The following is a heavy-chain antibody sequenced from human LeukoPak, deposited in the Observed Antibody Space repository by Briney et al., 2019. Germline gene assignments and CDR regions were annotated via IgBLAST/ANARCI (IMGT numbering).Heavy chain of an antibody. Sequence: PSETLSLTCAVYGGSFSGYYWSWIRQPPGKGLEWIGEINHSGSTNYNPSLKSRVTISVDTFKNQFSLKLSSVTAADTAVYYCARLMTAAALDYWGQGTLVTVSS. CDR2: INHSGST. CDR1: GGSFSGYY. CDR3: ARLMTAAALDY. J-gene: IGHJ4*02. D-gene: IGHD6-13*01. V-gene: IGHV4-34*01.